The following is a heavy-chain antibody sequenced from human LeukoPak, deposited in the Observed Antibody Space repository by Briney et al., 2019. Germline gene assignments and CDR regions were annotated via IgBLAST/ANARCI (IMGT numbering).Heavy chain of an antibody. J-gene: IGHJ4*02. V-gene: IGHV1-69*13. CDR1: GGTFISYA. CDR2: IIPIFGTA. Sequence: SVKVSCKASGGTFISYAISWVRQAPGQGLEWMGGIIPIFGTANYAQKFQGRVTITADESTSTAYMELSSLRSEDTAVYYCARGTERQLWPTHYFDYWGQGTLVTVSS. CDR3: ARGTERQLWPTHYFDY. D-gene: IGHD5-18*01.